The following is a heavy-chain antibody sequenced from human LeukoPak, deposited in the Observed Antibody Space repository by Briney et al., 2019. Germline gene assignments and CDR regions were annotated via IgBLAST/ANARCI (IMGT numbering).Heavy chain of an antibody. V-gene: IGHV3-30*18. D-gene: IGHD1-26*01. CDR2: ISYDGSNK. CDR3: ANQGSYAGGSVDY. CDR1: GFTFSSYG. J-gene: IGHJ4*02. Sequence: PGRSLRLSCAASGFTFSSYGMHWVRQAPGKGLEWVAVISYDGSNKYYADSVKGRFTISRDNSKNTLHLQMNSLRAEDTAEYYCANQGSYAGGSVDYWGQGTLVTVSS.